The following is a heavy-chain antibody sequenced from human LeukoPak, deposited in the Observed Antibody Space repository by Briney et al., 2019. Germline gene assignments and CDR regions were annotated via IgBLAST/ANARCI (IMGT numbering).Heavy chain of an antibody. D-gene: IGHD5-12*01. CDR1: GFTFSSYA. J-gene: IGHJ4*02. V-gene: IGHV3-23*01. CDR3: AKDRDIVATIFDY. CDR2: ISSSGSTI. Sequence: GGSLRLSCAASGFTFSSYAMSWVRQAPGKGLEWVSYISSSGSTIYYADSVKGRFTISRDNSKNTLYLQMNSLRAEDTAVYYCAKDRDIVATIFDYWGQGTLVTVSS.